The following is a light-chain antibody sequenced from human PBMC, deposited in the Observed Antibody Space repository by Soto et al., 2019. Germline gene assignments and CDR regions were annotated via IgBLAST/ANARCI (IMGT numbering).Light chain of an antibody. CDR2: EVS. CDR1: SSDVGSYNL. CDR3: CSYAGSSTYV. Sequence: QSSLTQPASVSGSPGQSITISCNGTSSDVGSYNLVSWYQQHPGKAPKLMIYEVSKRPSGVSNRFSGSKSGNTASLTISGLRAEDEADYYCCSYAGSSTYVFGTGTKVTVL. V-gene: IGLV2-23*02. J-gene: IGLJ1*01.